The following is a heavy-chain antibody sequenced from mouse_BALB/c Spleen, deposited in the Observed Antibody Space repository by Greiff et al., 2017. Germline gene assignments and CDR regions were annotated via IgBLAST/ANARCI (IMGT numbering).Heavy chain of an antibody. CDR1: GYAFTNYL. CDR2: INPGSGGT. J-gene: IGHJ4*01. V-gene: IGHV1-54*03. Sequence: QVQLKESGAELVRPGTSVKVSCKASGYAFTNYLIEWVKQRPGQGLEWIGVINPGSGGTNYNEKFKGKATLTADKSSSTAYMQLSSLTSDDSAVYFCARHTMITTDAMDYWGQGTSVTVSS. CDR3: ARHTMITTDAMDY. D-gene: IGHD2-4*01.